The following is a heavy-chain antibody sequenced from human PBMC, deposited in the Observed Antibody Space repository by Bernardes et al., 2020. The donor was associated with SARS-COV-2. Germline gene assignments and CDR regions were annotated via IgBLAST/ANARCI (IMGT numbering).Heavy chain of an antibody. CDR2: ISAYNGNT. V-gene: IGHV1-18*01. CDR1: GYTFTSYG. CDR3: AREVSGSYSAYYFDY. D-gene: IGHD1-26*01. Sequence: ASVKVSCKASGYTFTSYGISWVRQAPGQGLEWMGCISAYNGNTNYAQKLQGRVTMTTDTSTSTAYMELRSLRSDDTAVYYCAREVSGSYSAYYFDYWGQGTLVTVSS. J-gene: IGHJ4*02.